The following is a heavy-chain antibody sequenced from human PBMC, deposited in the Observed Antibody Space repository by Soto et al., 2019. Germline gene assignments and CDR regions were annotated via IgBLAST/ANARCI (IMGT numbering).Heavy chain of an antibody. D-gene: IGHD3-22*01. CDR2: IYYSGST. V-gene: IGHV4-39*07. J-gene: IGHJ5*02. CDR3: ARLGGYYQSLDP. CDR1: GGSISSSSYY. Sequence: PSETLSLTCTVSGGSISSSSYYWGWIRQPPGKGLEWIGSIYYSGSTYYNPSLKSRITISLETSKSQIFLRLSSVTAADTAVYYCARLGGYYQSLDPWGPGTLVTAPQ.